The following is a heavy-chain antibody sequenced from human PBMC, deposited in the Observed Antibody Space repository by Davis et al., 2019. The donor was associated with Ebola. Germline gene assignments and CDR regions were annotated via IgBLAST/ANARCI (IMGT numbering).Heavy chain of an antibody. CDR1: GGSISSSSYY. Sequence: SETLSLTCTVSGGSISSSSYYWGWIRQPPGKGLEWIGEIYHSGSTNYKPSLKSRVTISVDTSKNQFSLKLSSVTAADTAVYYCARSSLAARPRYYYGMDVWGQGTTVTVSS. CDR2: IYHSGST. CDR3: ARSSLAARPRYYYGMDV. J-gene: IGHJ6*02. V-gene: IGHV4-39*07. D-gene: IGHD6-6*01.